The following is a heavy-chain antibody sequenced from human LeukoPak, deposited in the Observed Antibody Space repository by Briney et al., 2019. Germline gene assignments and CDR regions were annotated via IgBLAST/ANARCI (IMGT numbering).Heavy chain of an antibody. CDR1: GLSLSTSGMC. Sequence: SGPALVKPTQTLTLTCTFSGLSLSTSGMCVSWIRQPPGKALEWLALIDWDDDKYYSTSLKTRLTISKDTSKNQVVLTMTNMDPVDTATYYCARTRRFGELLYYYYGMDVWGKGTTVTVSS. V-gene: IGHV2-70*01. CDR3: ARTRRFGELLYYYYGMDV. D-gene: IGHD3-10*01. J-gene: IGHJ6*04. CDR2: IDWDDDK.